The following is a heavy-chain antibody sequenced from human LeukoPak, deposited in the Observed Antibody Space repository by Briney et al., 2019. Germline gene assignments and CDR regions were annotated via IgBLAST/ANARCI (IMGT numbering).Heavy chain of an antibody. Sequence: ASVKVSCKASGYTFINYYMHWVRQAPGQGLEWMGIINPSGGSTSYAQKFQGRVTMPRDTSTSTVYMALSRLRSEDTAVHYCARDESTSILWWWGQGTLVTVSS. V-gene: IGHV1-46*01. CDR1: GYTFINYY. CDR3: ARDESTSILWW. J-gene: IGHJ1*01. D-gene: IGHD2-21*01. CDR2: INPSGGST.